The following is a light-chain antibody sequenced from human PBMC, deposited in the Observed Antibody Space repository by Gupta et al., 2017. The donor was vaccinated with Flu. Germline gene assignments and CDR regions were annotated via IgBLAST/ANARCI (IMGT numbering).Light chain of an antibody. CDR1: QDISNY. CDR3: QKYNSAPPGLT. J-gene: IGKJ4*01. CDR2: AAS. V-gene: IGKV1-27*01. Sequence: SLSASVGDRVAITCRASQDISNYLAWYQQTPRKAPKLLIYAASTLQSGVPSRFSGSGSGTDFTLAISSLQPEDVATYYCQKYNSAPPGLTFGGGTRVEIK.